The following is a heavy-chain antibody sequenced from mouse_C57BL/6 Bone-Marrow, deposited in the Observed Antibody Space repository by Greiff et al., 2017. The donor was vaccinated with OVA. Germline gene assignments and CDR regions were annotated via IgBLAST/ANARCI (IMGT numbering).Heavy chain of an antibody. V-gene: IGHV5-6*02. Sequence: EVMLVESGGDLVKPGGSLKLSCAASGFTFSSYGMSWVRQTPDKRLEWVATISSGGSYTYYPDSVKGRFPISRDNAQNTLYLPMSSLKSEETATYYCVRRGWFAFWGQGTLGTVSA. CDR3: VRRGWFAF. CDR1: GFTFSSYG. J-gene: IGHJ3*01. CDR2: ISSGGSYT.